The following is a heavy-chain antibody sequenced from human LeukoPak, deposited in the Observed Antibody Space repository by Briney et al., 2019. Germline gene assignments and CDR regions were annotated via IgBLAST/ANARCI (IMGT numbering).Heavy chain of an antibody. D-gene: IGHD6-13*01. CDR2: ISGSGGST. V-gene: IGHV3-23*01. Sequence: GGSLRLSCAASGFTFSSYAMHWVRQAPGKGLEWVSAISGSGGSTYYADSVKGRFTISRDNSKNTLYLQMNSLRAEDTAVYYCAREIAAAGTGVYYFDYWGQGTLVTVSS. CDR1: GFTFSSYA. J-gene: IGHJ4*02. CDR3: AREIAAAGTGVYYFDY.